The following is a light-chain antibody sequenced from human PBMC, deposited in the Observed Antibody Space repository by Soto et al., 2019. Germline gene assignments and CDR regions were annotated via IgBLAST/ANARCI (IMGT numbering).Light chain of an antibody. V-gene: IGKV2D-29*01. CDR2: EVS. J-gene: IGKJ4*01. Sequence: DIVLTQTPLSLSVTPGQPASISCKSSQSLLHNNGKTCLYWYLQKAGQPPQLXIYEVSNRFSGVPDRFSGSGSGTDFTLKISRVEAEDVGVYYCMQSKLLPLTFGGGTKVDIK. CDR1: QSLLHNNGKTC. CDR3: MQSKLLPLT.